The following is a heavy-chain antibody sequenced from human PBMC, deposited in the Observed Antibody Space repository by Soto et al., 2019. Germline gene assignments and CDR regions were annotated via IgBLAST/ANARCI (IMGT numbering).Heavy chain of an antibody. CDR1: GFTFSSYA. Sequence: QVQLVESGGGVVQPGRSLRLPCAASGFTFSSYAMHWVRQAPGKGLGWVAVISYDGSNKYYADSVKARFTTSRDNSKNTLYLQMNSLRAEDTAVYYCARDQGTAMVPRYFDYWGQGTLFTVSS. CDR2: ISYDGSNK. D-gene: IGHD5-18*01. J-gene: IGHJ4*02. V-gene: IGHV3-30-3*01. CDR3: ARDQGTAMVPRYFDY.